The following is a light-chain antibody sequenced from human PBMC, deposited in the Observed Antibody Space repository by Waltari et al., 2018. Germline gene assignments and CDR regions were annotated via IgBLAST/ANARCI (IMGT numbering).Light chain of an antibody. CDR2: KAS. V-gene: IGKV1-39*01. CDR3: QHGYGTPYS. CDR1: ENVNNY. Sequence: DIQMTQSPATLYASVGDRVTITCRASENVNNYLNWYQQKPGKAPKLPIYKASTLQSGVPSRFSGSGSGTDYTFTISSLQSEDVATYYCQHGYGTPYSFGQGTKVEIK. J-gene: IGKJ2*03.